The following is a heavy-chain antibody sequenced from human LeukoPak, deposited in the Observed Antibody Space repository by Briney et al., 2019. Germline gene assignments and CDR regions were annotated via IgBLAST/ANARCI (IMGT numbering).Heavy chain of an antibody. D-gene: IGHD4-11*01. CDR1: GFTFSSYS. CDR3: ARGSEDYTSYNWFDP. CDR2: ISSSSSYI. J-gene: IGHJ5*02. V-gene: IGHV3-21*01. Sequence: GGSLRLSCAASGFTFSSYSMNWVRQAPGKGLEWVSSISSSSSYIYYADSVKGRFTISRDNAKNSLYLQMNSLRAEDTAVYYCARGSEDYTSYNWFDPWGQGTLVTVSS.